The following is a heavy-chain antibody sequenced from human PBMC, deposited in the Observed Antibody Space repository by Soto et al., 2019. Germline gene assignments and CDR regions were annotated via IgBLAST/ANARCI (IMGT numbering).Heavy chain of an antibody. CDR3: AREGYCSSTSCYWAVYYFDY. J-gene: IGHJ4*02. Sequence: PGGSLRLSCAASGFTFSSYSMNWVRQAPGKGLEWVSSISSSSSYIYYADSVKGRFTISRDNAKNSLYLQMNSLRAEDTAVYYCAREGYCSSTSCYWAVYYFDYWGQGTLVTVSS. D-gene: IGHD2-2*01. CDR2: ISSSSSYI. V-gene: IGHV3-21*01. CDR1: GFTFSSYS.